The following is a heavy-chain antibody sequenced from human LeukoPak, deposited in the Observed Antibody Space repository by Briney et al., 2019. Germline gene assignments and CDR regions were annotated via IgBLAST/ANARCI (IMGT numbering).Heavy chain of an antibody. Sequence: PGGSLRLSCAVSGFSLRSYWMHWVRQAPGKGLVWVSRISGDGSMTNYADSVEGRFTISRDNAKNTVYLQVNSLRAEDTAVYYCARYSSSSGGASHYFDYWGQGTLVTVSS. J-gene: IGHJ4*02. CDR1: GFSLRSYW. CDR3: ARYSSSSGGASHYFDY. V-gene: IGHV3-74*01. D-gene: IGHD6-6*01. CDR2: ISGDGSMT.